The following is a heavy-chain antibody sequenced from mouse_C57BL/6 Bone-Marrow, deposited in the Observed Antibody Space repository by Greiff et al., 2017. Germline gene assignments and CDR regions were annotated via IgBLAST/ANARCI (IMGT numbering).Heavy chain of an antibody. CDR1: GYTFTDYY. D-gene: IGHD2-3*01. CDR2: IFPGSGST. CDR3: ARLGDGYYFDY. J-gene: IGHJ2*01. V-gene: IGHV1-75*01. Sequence: VQGVESGPELVKPGVSVKISCKASGYTFTDYYINWVKQRPGQGLEWIGWIFPGSGSTYYNEKFKGKATLTVDKSSSTAYMLLSSLTSEDSAVYFCARLGDGYYFDYWGQGTTLTVSS.